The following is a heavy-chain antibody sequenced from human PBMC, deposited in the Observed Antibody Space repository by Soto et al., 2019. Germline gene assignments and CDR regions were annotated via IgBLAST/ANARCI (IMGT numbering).Heavy chain of an antibody. Sequence: GGSLRLSCAASGFTFSSYAMHWVRQAPGKGLEWVAVISYDGSNKYYADSVKGRFTISRDNSKNTLYLQMNSLRAEDTAVYYFSREVVDAMCFEYWCQGTLVTVSS. D-gene: IGHD2-15*01. CDR3: SREVVDAMCFEY. J-gene: IGHJ4*02. CDR1: GFTFSSYA. V-gene: IGHV3-30-3*01. CDR2: ISYDGSNK.